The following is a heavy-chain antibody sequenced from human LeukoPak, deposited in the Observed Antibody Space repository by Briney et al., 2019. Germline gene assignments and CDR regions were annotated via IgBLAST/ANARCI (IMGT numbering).Heavy chain of an antibody. CDR1: GGSISSSSYY. CDR2: IYYSGST. Sequence: PSETLSLTCTVSGGSISSSSYYWGWIRQPPGKGLEWIGSIYYSGSTYYNPSLKSRVTISVDMSKNQFSLKLSSVTAADTAVYYCARPAYSGERYFDYWGQGTLVTVSS. D-gene: IGHD3-10*01. CDR3: ARPAYSGERYFDY. V-gene: IGHV4-39*07. J-gene: IGHJ4*02.